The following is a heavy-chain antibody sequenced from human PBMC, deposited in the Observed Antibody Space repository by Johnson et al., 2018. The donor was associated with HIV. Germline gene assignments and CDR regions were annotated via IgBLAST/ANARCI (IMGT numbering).Heavy chain of an antibody. J-gene: IGHJ3*01. CDR3: ASCESDSSGRDAFDL. V-gene: IGHV3-30-3*01. CDR2: ISYDGSNK. D-gene: IGHD3-22*01. Sequence: QVQLVESGGGVVQPGRSLRLSCAASGFTFSSYAMHWVRQAPGKGLEWVAVISYDGSNKYYADSVKGRFTISRDNSKNTLYLQMNSLRAEDTAVDYCASCESDSSGRDAFDLWGQGTMVNVSS. CDR1: GFTFSSYA.